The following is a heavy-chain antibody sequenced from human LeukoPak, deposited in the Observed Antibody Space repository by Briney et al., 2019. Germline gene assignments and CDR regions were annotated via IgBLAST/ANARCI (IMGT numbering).Heavy chain of an antibody. D-gene: IGHD2-15*01. CDR1: GFTFSSYA. CDR2: ISYDGSNK. V-gene: IGHV3-30-3*01. CDR3: ARVDCSGGSCYLRPFDY. Sequence: GGSLRLSCAASGFTFSSYALHWVRQAPGKGLEWVAVISYDGSNKYYADSVRGRFTIFRDNSKNTLYLQMNSLRVEDTAVYHCARVDCSGGSCYLRPFDYWGQGTLVTVSS. J-gene: IGHJ4*02.